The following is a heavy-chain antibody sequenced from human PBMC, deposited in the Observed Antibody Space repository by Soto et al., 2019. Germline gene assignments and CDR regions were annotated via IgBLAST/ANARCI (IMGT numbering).Heavy chain of an antibody. V-gene: IGHV3-23*01. CDR1: GFTFNNYA. J-gene: IGHJ4*02. CDR3: AKTPRQWLVYFDY. Sequence: EVQLLESGGGLVQPGGSLRLSCAASGFTFNNYAIAWVRQAPGKGLEWVSGISGSGGTTYYADSVKGRFTIARDNSKDTLHLQMNSLRAEDTAVYYCAKTPRQWLVYFDYWGQGALVTVSS. CDR2: ISGSGGTT. D-gene: IGHD6-19*01.